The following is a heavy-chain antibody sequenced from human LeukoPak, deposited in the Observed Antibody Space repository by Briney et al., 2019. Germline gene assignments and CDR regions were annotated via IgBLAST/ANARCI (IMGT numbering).Heavy chain of an antibody. V-gene: IGHV4-59*08. J-gene: IGHJ5*02. D-gene: IGHD3-9*01. CDR1: GGSISSYY. CDR2: IYYSGST. Sequence: SETLSLTCTVSGGSISSYYWSWIRQPPWKGLAWIGYIYYSGSTNYNPSLKSRVTISVDTSKIQFSLKLSSVTAADTAMYYCARHLRYLDRPRNWFDPWGQGTLVTVSS. CDR3: ARHLRYLDRPRNWFDP.